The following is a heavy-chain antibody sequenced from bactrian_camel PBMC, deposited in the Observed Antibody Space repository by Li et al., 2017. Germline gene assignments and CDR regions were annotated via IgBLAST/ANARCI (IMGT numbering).Heavy chain of an antibody. CDR1: GSTYSTYY. CDR3: ARDLGYFSLDY. D-gene: IGHD2*01. Sequence: HVQLVESGGGLVQPGESLRLSCAASGSTYSTYYRGWVRQAPGKGLEWVSSIYNDGSNTYYADSAKGRFTVSRDNAKNTLYLQLNSLKSEDMAIYYCARDLGYFSLDYWGQGTQVTVS. V-gene: IGHV3-2*01. CDR2: IYNDGSNT. J-gene: IGHJ4*01.